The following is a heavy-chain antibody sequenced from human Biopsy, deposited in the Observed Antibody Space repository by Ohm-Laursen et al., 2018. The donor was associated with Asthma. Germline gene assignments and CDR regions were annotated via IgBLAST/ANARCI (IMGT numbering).Heavy chain of an antibody. Sequence: ASVKVSCKASGYNFNTSAINWVRQAPGQGLEWMGWMNPKSGNTGFAQKLKGRVSLTRDSSTTTAYMELRSLRSDDTALYFCARGLRQSNWFDPWGQGTLLTVFS. CDR1: GYNFNTSA. D-gene: IGHD6-19*01. CDR2: MNPKSGNT. J-gene: IGHJ5*02. CDR3: ARGLRQSNWFDP. V-gene: IGHV1-8*01.